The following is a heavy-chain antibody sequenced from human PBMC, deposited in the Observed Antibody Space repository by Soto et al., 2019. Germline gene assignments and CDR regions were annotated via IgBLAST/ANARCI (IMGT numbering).Heavy chain of an antibody. Sequence: ASVKVSCRASGYTFTSYYMHWVRQAPGRGLEWMGIINPSGGSTSYAQKFQGRVTMTRDTSTSTVYMELSSLRSEDTAVYYCARQGIVVVPAAMNYYYGMDVWGQGTTVTVSS. CDR2: INPSGGST. CDR3: ARQGIVVVPAAMNYYYGMDV. J-gene: IGHJ6*02. CDR1: GYTFTSYY. D-gene: IGHD2-2*01. V-gene: IGHV1-46*01.